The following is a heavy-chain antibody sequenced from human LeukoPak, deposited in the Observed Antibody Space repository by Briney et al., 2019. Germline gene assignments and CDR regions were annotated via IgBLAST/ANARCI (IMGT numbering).Heavy chain of an antibody. CDR1: GFTFSSYD. CDR3: VKEVGRSGAFDI. J-gene: IGHJ3*02. Sequence: PGGSLRLSCAASGFTFSSYDIHWVRQAPGKGLEWVALISYDGSNKYYADSVKGRFTISRDNSKNTLYLQMSSLRAEDTAVYYCVKEVGRSGAFDIWGQGTMVIVSS. D-gene: IGHD1-26*01. V-gene: IGHV3-30*18. CDR2: ISYDGSNK.